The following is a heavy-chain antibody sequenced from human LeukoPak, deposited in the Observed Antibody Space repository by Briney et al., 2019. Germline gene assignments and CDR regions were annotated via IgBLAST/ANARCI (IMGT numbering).Heavy chain of an antibody. V-gene: IGHV3-23*01. CDR3: AKDSHPQYYYNSSGYPDY. CDR1: GFTFSSYA. Sequence: GGSLRLSCAASGFTFSSYAMSWVRQAPGKGLEWVSAISGSGGSTYYAASVKGLFTFSKNNTKNRLYLQMNTLKAEDTALYYCAKDSHPQYYYNSSGYPDYWGQGTLVTVSS. J-gene: IGHJ4*02. D-gene: IGHD3-22*01. CDR2: ISGSGGST.